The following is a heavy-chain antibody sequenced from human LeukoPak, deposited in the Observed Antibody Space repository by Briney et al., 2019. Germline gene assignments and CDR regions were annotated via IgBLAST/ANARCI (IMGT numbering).Heavy chain of an antibody. V-gene: IGHV3-30-3*01. CDR2: ISYDGSNK. Sequence: GGSLRLSCAASGFTFSSHAMHWVRQAPGKGLEWVAVISYDGSNKYYADSVKGRFTISRDNSKNTLYLQINSVRAEDTAVYYCARAYSSSWYDFWGQGTLVTVSS. CDR1: GFTFSSHA. CDR3: ARAYSSSWYDF. D-gene: IGHD6-13*01. J-gene: IGHJ5*01.